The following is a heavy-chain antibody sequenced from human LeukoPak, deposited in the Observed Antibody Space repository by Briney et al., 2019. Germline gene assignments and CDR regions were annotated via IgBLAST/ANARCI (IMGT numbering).Heavy chain of an antibody. V-gene: IGHV1-24*01. CDR2: FDPEDGET. CDR1: GYTLTELS. D-gene: IGHD1-20*01. Sequence: ASVKVSCKVSGYTLTELSMHWVRQAPGKGLEWMGGFDPEDGETIYAQKFQGRVTMTEDTSTDTAYMELSSLRSEDTAVYYCATVPRYNWNYDYWGQGTLVGVSS. J-gene: IGHJ4*02. CDR3: ATVPRYNWNYDY.